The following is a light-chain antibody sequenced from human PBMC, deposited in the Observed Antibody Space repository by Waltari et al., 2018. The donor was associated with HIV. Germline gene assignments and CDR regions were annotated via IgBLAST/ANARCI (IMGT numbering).Light chain of an antibody. V-gene: IGLV2-14*01. Sequence: QSALTQPASVSGSPGQSITISCTGTSSDVGGYNYVSWYQQHPGKAPKLMIYDVSNRPPGVSCRFAGSKAGNTASLTISGLQAEDEADYYCSSYTTSSTWVFGGGTKLTVL. CDR1: SSDVGGYNY. CDR2: DVS. J-gene: IGLJ3*02. CDR3: SSYTTSSTWV.